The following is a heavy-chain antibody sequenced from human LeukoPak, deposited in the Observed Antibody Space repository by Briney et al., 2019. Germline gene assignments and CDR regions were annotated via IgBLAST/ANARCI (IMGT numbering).Heavy chain of an antibody. J-gene: IGHJ5*02. CDR3: ARHLRGSGYLFDP. V-gene: IGHV4-39*01. CDR1: GGSISSSSYY. D-gene: IGHD5-12*01. CDR2: IYYSGST. Sequence: PSETLSLTCTVSGGSISSSSYYWGWIRQPPGKGLEWIGGIYYSGSTYYNPSLKSRVTISVDTSKNQFSLKLSSVTAADTAVYYCARHLRGSGYLFDPWGQGTLVTVSS.